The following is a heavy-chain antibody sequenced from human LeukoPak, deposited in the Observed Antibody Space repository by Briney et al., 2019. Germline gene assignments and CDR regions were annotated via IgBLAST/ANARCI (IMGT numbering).Heavy chain of an antibody. Sequence: GGSLRLSCAASGFTFSDYYMSWIRQAPGKGLEWVSYISSSSSYTNYADSVKGRFTISRDNAKNSLYLQMNSLRAEDTAVYYCARDYYGSGSYFEVPYNWFDPWGQGTLSPSPQ. CDR2: ISSSSSYT. CDR1: GFTFSDYY. V-gene: IGHV3-11*05. J-gene: IGHJ5*02. D-gene: IGHD3-10*01. CDR3: ARDYYGSGSYFEVPYNWFDP.